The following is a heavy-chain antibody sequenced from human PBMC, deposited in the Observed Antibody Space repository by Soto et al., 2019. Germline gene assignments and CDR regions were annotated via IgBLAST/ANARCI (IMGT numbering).Heavy chain of an antibody. CDR3: AKPQWELLD. Sequence: GGSLRLSCAASGITFSNYGTAWVRQAPGKGLEWVSSISNSGETTYYADSVKGRFTISRDKSKNTLCLQMNSLRAEDTAVYYCAKPQWELLDWGQGALVTVSS. V-gene: IGHV3-23*01. J-gene: IGHJ4*02. CDR1: GITFSNYG. D-gene: IGHD1-26*01. CDR2: ISNSGETT.